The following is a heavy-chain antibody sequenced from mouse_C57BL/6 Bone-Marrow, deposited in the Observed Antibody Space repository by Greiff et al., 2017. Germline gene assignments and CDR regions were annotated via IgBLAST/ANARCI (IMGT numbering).Heavy chain of an antibody. Sequence: DVMLVESGGGLVQSGRSLRLSCATSGFTFSDFYMEWVRQAPGKGLEWIAASRNKANDYTTEYSASVKGRFIVSRATSQSILYLQINALRAEDTASYYCAGDAGGDYVDRCAYWGQGTLVTVSA. V-gene: IGHV7-1*01. CDR2: SRNKANDYTT. CDR1: GFTFSDFY. D-gene: IGHD2-4*01. CDR3: AGDAGGDYVDRCAY. J-gene: IGHJ3*01.